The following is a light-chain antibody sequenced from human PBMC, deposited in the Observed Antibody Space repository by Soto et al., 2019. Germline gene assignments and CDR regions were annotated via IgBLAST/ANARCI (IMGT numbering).Light chain of an antibody. CDR3: QQYNDWAPLT. J-gene: IGKJ4*01. Sequence: EIVMTQSPATLSVSPGERATLSCRASQSVSSNLAWYQQKPGQAPRLLMSGASTRATGIPARFSGSGSGTEFTLTISSLQSEDFAVYYCQQYNDWAPLTFGGGTKVEIK. CDR2: GAS. CDR1: QSVSSN. V-gene: IGKV3D-15*01.